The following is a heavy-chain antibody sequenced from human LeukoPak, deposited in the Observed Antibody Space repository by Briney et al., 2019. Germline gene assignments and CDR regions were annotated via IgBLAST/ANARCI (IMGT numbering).Heavy chain of an antibody. CDR1: GFTFSPYY. CDR3: CIVGSGTTY. V-gene: IGHV3-74*01. D-gene: IGHD1-26*01. Sequence: GGSLRLSCAVSGFTFSPYYMHWVRQVPGKGLVWVSHISPEGSGTSYADSVKGRFTISRDNAKSAVYLQMNSLRAEDTAVYYCCIVGSGTTYWGQGTLVTVSS. CDR2: ISPEGSGT. J-gene: IGHJ4*02.